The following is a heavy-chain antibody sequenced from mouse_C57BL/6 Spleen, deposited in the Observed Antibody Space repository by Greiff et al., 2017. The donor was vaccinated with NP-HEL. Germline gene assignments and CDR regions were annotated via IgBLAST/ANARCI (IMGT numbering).Heavy chain of an antibody. CDR2: IYPSDSET. D-gene: IGHD1-1*01. CDR1: GYTFTSYW. V-gene: IGHV1-61*01. Sequence: QVQLQQPGAELVRPGSSVKLSCKASGYTFTSYWMDWVKQRPGQGLEWIGNIYPSDSETHYNQKFKDKATLTVDKSSSTAYMQLSSLTSEDSAVYYGARGGYYGSSSGFAYWGQGTLVTVSA. CDR3: ARGGYYGSSSGFAY. J-gene: IGHJ3*01.